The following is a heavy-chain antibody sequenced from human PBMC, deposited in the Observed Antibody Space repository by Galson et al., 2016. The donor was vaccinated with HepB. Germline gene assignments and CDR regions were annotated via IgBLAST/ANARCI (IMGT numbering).Heavy chain of an antibody. CDR2: ISTSAGST. D-gene: IGHD2-2*02. CDR1: GFSFSSYA. V-gene: IGHV3-23*01. CDR3: AKDYTTSWQGNSFQH. J-gene: IGHJ1*01. Sequence: SLRLSCAASGFSFSSYAMTWVRQAPGKGLEWVSAISTSAGSTYYADSVKGRFTISRDSSMSTLFLQTNSLRPEDTAVYYCAKDYTTSWQGNSFQHWGQGTLVSVSS.